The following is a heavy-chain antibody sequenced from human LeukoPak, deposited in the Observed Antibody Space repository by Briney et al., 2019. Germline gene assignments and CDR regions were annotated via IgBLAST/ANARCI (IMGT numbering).Heavy chain of an antibody. CDR1: GYSFTSYW. J-gene: IGHJ5*02. CDR2: IYPGDSDT. Sequence: GESLKISCKGSGYSFTSYWIGWVRQMPGKGLEWMGIIYPGDSDTRYSPSFQGQVTISADKPISTAYLQWSSLKASDTAMYYCARQLGWELRYNWFDPWGQGTLVTVSS. V-gene: IGHV5-51*01. D-gene: IGHD1-26*01. CDR3: ARQLGWELRYNWFDP.